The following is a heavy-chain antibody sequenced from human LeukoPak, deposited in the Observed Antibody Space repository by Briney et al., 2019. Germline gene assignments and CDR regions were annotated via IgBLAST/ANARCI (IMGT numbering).Heavy chain of an antibody. D-gene: IGHD3-10*01. Sequence: GGSVKVSCKASGYTFSSYVISWVRQAPGQGLEWMGWISAYNGNTNYARKFQGRVTMTTDTSTSTAYMELSSLRSDDTAVYYCARERWFYGSGNYYPYDYWGQGTLVTVSS. CDR1: GYTFSSYV. V-gene: IGHV1-18*01. J-gene: IGHJ4*02. CDR2: ISAYNGNT. CDR3: ARERWFYGSGNYYPYDY.